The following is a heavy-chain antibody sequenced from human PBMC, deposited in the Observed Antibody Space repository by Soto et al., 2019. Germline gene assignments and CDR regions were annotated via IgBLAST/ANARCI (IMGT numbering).Heavy chain of an antibody. Sequence: ASVKVSCKASGSTFSSYAISWVRQAPGQGLEWMGGIIPIFGTANYAQKFQGRVTITADKSTSTAYMELSSLRSEDTAVYYCLVLSRVYSSIAVRTGNWFDPLGQGALVTVSS. D-gene: IGHD6-6*01. CDR2: IIPIFGTA. CDR3: LVLSRVYSSIAVRTGNWFDP. V-gene: IGHV1-69*06. CDR1: GSTFSSYA. J-gene: IGHJ5*02.